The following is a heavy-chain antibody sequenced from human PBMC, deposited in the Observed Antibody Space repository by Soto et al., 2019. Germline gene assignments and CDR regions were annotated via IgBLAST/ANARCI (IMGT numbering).Heavy chain of an antibody. CDR1: GFTVSSYY. Sequence: PGGSLRLSCAASGFTVSSYYMSWVPQAPGKGLEWVSVIYSAGSADFADSVKGRFTISRDNSKNTLYLQMSSLRAEDTAVYYCARVPSSNYHYFDYWGQGTLVTVSS. V-gene: IGHV3-66*01. CDR3: ARVPSSNYHYFDY. CDR2: IYSAGSA. D-gene: IGHD6-13*01. J-gene: IGHJ4*02.